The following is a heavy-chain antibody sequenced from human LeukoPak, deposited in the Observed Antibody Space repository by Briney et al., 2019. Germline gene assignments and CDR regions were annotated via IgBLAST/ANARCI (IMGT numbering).Heavy chain of an antibody. J-gene: IGHJ3*02. CDR2: ISSDSGTI. V-gene: IGHV3-48*04. D-gene: IGHD6-13*01. CDR3: ARDLGSSWPDAFDI. CDR1: GFSFSTYT. Sequence: QPGGSLRLSCAASGFSFSTYTMNWVRQAPGKGLEWVSYISSDSGTIYYADSVKGRFTISRDNAKNSLYLQMNSLRAEDTAVYYCARDLGSSWPDAFDIWGQGTMVTVSS.